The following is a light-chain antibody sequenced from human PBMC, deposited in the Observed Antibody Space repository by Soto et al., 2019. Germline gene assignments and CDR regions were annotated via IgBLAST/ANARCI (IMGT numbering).Light chain of an antibody. CDR2: GAS. CDR3: QQYGRSPRT. J-gene: IGKJ2*01. V-gene: IGKV3-20*01. CDR1: QSVSSSY. Sequence: EIVLTQSPGTLSLSPGERATLSCRASQSVSSSYLAWYQQKPGQAPRLIIYGASSRATGIPDRFSGSGSVTDFTLTISRLEPEDFAVYYCQQYGRSPRTFGQGTNLEIK.